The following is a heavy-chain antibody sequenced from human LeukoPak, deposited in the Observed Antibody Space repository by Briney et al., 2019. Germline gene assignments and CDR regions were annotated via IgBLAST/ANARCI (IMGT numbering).Heavy chain of an antibody. CDR3: AKILLTTVTTSDDAFDI. J-gene: IGHJ3*02. D-gene: IGHD4-17*01. V-gene: IGHV3-48*01. Sequence: HTGGSLRLSCAASGFTFSSYSMNWVRQAPGKGLEWVSYISSSSSTIYYADSVKGRFTISRDNAKNSLYLQMNSLRAEDTAVYYCAKILLTTVTTSDDAFDIWGQGTMVTVSS. CDR2: ISSSSSTI. CDR1: GFTFSSYS.